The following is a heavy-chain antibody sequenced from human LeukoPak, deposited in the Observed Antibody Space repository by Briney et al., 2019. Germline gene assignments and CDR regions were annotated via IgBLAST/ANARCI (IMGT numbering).Heavy chain of an antibody. CDR1: GLTVNNNY. J-gene: IGHJ5*02. Sequence: GGSLRLSCAASGLTVNNNYMSWVRQAPGKGLEWVSIIYNVGSAYNADSVKGRFTISRDNSKNTLYLQMNSLRVEDTAVYFCARVLFPNWFDPWGQGTLVTVSS. D-gene: IGHD2-21*01. CDR3: ARVLFPNWFDP. V-gene: IGHV3-53*01. CDR2: IYNVGSA.